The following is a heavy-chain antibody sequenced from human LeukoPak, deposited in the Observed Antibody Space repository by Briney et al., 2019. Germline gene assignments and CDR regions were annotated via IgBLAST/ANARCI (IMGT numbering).Heavy chain of an antibody. CDR1: GFTFSNYA. J-gene: IGHJ4*02. V-gene: IGHV3-11*04. CDR2: ISSSGSTI. D-gene: IGHD6-19*01. CDR3: ARDSSGWDIDY. Sequence: GGSLRLSCAASGFTFSNYAMSWVRQAPGKGLEWVSYISSSGSTIYYADSVKGRFTISRDNAKNSLYLQMNSLRAEDTAVYYCARDSSGWDIDYWGQGTLVTVSS.